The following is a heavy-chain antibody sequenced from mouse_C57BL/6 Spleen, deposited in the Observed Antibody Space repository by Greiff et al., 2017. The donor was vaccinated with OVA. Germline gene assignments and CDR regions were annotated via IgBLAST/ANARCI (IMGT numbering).Heavy chain of an antibody. CDR2: ISSGGSYT. CDR1: GFTFSSYG. Sequence: DVMLVESGGDLVKPGGSLKLSCAASGFTFSSYGMSWVRQTPDKRLEWVATISSGGSYTYYPDSVKGRFNISRDNAKNTLYLQMSSLKSEDTAMYYCARRSTAQAPFAYWGQGTLVTVSA. V-gene: IGHV5-6*02. D-gene: IGHD3-2*02. CDR3: ARRSTAQAPFAY. J-gene: IGHJ3*01.